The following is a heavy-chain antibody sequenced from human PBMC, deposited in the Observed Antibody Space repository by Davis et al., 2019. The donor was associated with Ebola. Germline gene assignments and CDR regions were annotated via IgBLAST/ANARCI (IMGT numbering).Heavy chain of an antibody. CDR1: GGTFSSYA. D-gene: IGHD4-17*01. Sequence: SVKVSCKASGGTFSSYAISWVRQAPGQGLEWMGRIIPILGIANYAQKFQGRVTITADKSTSTAYMELSSLRSEDTAVYYCARDVGYGDYVYNWFDPWGQGTLVTVSS. CDR2: IIPILGIA. J-gene: IGHJ5*02. CDR3: ARDVGYGDYVYNWFDP. V-gene: IGHV1-69*04.